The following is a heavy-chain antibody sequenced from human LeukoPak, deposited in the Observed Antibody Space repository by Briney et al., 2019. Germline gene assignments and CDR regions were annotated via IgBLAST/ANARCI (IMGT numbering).Heavy chain of an antibody. V-gene: IGHV3-53*01. D-gene: IGHD3-10*01. CDR1: GFTVSSNY. J-gene: IGHJ5*02. CDR2: IYSGGYT. Sequence: GGSLRLSCAASGFTVSSNYMTWVRQAPGKGLEWVSDIYSGGYTDYADSVKGRFTISRDNSKNTLYLQMNSLRAEDTAVYYCAKEWFGELSVSHPWGQGTLVTVSS. CDR3: AKEWFGELSVSHP.